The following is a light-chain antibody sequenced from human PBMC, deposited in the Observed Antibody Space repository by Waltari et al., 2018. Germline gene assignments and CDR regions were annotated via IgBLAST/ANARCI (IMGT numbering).Light chain of an antibody. CDR2: EVS. CDR3: SSYTSRSSVV. Sequence: QSALTQPASVSGSPGQSITISCTGTSSDVGGYNYVSWYQQHPGKAPKLMIYEVSNRPSGVSNRFYGSKSGNTASLTISGLQAEDEADYSCSSYTSRSSVVFGGGTKLTVL. J-gene: IGLJ2*01. V-gene: IGLV2-14*01. CDR1: SSDVGGYNY.